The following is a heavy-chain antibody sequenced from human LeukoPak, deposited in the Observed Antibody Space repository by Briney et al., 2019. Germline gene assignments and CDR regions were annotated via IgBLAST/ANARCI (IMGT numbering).Heavy chain of an antibody. CDR2: ISGSGAST. CDR1: GFTLSTNA. J-gene: IGHJ4*02. V-gene: IGHV3-23*01. CDR3: AKDVGKWESLHFFDY. D-gene: IGHD1-26*01. Sequence: PGGSLRLSCLTSGFTLSTNAMSWVRQAPGKGLEWISGISGSGASTYYADSVKGRFTISRDDSRNTLNLQMNSLRGDDTAVYYCAKDVGKWESLHFFDYWGQGTLVTVSS.